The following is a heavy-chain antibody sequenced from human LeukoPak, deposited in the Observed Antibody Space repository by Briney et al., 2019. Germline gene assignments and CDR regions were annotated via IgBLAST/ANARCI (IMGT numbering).Heavy chain of an antibody. J-gene: IGHJ4*02. CDR1: GFTFRSYA. V-gene: IGHV3-30*18. CDR2: ISYDGSNK. D-gene: IGHD5-18*01. Sequence: GGSLRLSCAASGFTFRSYAMGWVRQAPGKGLEWVAVISYDGSNKYYADSVKGRFTISRDNSKNTLYLQMNSLRAEDTAVYYCAKVRLATYSHWGQGTLVTVSS. CDR3: AKVRLATYSH.